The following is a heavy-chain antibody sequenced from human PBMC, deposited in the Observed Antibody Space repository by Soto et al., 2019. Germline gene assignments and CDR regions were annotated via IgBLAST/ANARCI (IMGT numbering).Heavy chain of an antibody. CDR3: ARQVTATADDYYYGMDV. Sequence: GESLKISCKGSGYSFTSYWIGWVRQMPGKGLEWMGIIYPGDSDTRYSPSFQGQVTISADKSISTAYLQWSSLKASDTAMYYCARQVTATADDYYYGMDVWGQGTTVTVSS. J-gene: IGHJ6*02. CDR2: IYPGDSDT. CDR1: GYSFTSYW. V-gene: IGHV5-51*01.